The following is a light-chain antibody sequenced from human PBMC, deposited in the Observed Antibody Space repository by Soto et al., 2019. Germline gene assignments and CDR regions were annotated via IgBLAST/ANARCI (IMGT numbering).Light chain of an antibody. CDR3: QQYGDSRT. V-gene: IGKV3-20*01. CDR2: GAS. J-gene: IGKJ2*01. CDR1: QSVSSTY. Sequence: EIVLTQSPGTLSLSPGERATLSCRASQSVSSTYLAWYQQKPGQAPRLLIYGASNRATGLPDRFSGSASGTDFTLTINRLEPEDFAIYYCQQYGDSRTFGQGTKLEIK.